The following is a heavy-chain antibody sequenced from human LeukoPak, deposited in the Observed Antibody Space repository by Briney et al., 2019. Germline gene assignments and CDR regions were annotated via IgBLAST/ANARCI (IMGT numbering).Heavy chain of an antibody. D-gene: IGHD3-22*01. CDR2: IYYSGST. J-gene: IGHJ4*02. Sequence: SETLSLTCAVPGGSISSGNYYWSWIRQPPGKGLEWIGYIYYSGSTYYNPSLKSRLTISRDTSKNQFSLKLTSVTAADTAVYYCAREVIVWGQGTLVTVSS. CDR1: GGSISSGNYY. V-gene: IGHV4-30-4*01. CDR3: AREVIV.